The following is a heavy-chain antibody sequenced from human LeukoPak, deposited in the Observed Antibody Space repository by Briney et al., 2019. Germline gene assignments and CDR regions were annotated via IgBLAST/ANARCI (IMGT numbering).Heavy chain of an antibody. V-gene: IGHV1-18*04. CDR1: GYTLSGYQ. CDR2: ISAYNGNT. Sequence: ASVRVSCKASGYTLSGYQVHWLRQAPGQGLEWMGWISAYNGNTNYAQKLQGRVTMTTDTSTSTAYMELRSLRSDDTAVYYCAAGFDYWGQGTLVTVSS. J-gene: IGHJ4*02. CDR3: AAGFDY.